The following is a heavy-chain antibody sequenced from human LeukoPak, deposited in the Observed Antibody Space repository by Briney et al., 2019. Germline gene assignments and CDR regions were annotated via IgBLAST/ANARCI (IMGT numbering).Heavy chain of an antibody. V-gene: IGHV1-18*01. D-gene: IGHD3-3*01. CDR3: ARGLEWLTRRHTWFDS. J-gene: IGHJ5*01. CDR2: ISAYNGNT. Sequence: EASVKVSCKASGYTFSSYDINWVRQAPGQGLEWMGWISAYNGNTNYAQKLQGRVTMTTDTSRSTAYMELRSLRSDDTAVYYCARGLEWLTRRHTWFDSWGQGTLVTVSS. CDR1: GYTFSSYD.